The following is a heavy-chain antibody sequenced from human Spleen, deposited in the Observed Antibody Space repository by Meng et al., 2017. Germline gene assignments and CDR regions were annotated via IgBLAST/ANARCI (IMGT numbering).Heavy chain of an antibody. D-gene: IGHD4-17*01. V-gene: IGHV4-59*01. Sequence: SETLSLTCAVYGGSFSGYYWSWIRQPPGKGLEWIGYIYYSGSTNYNPSLKSRVTISVDTSKNQFSLKLSSVTAADTAVYYCARAFGDYVPNWFDPWGQGTLVTVSS. CDR2: IYYSGST. CDR1: GGSFSGYY. J-gene: IGHJ5*02. CDR3: ARAFGDYVPNWFDP.